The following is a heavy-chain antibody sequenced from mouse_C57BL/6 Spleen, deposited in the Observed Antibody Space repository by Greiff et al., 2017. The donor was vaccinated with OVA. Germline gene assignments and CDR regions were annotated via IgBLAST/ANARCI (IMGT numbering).Heavy chain of an antibody. CDR3: ARSGYEYLYDAMDY. CDR2: IYPGDGDT. CDR1: GYAFSSSW. Sequence: QVQLQQSGPELVKPGASVKISCKASGYAFSSSWMNWVKQRPGKGLEWIGRIYPGDGDTNYNGKFKGKATLTADKSSSTAYMQISSLTSEDSAVYFCARSGYEYLYDAMDYWGQGTSVTVSS. V-gene: IGHV1-82*01. J-gene: IGHJ4*01. D-gene: IGHD3-1*01.